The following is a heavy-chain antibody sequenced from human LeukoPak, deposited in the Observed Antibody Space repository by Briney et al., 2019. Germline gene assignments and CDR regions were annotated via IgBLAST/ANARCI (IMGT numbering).Heavy chain of an antibody. D-gene: IGHD6-19*01. Sequence: SETLPLTCTVSGGSISSYYWSWLRQPAGRGLEWIGRIYSTGSTNYNPSLKSRVTMSVDTSKNQFSLKLSSVTAADTAVYYCARYSSGWYGDFDYWGQGTRVTVSS. V-gene: IGHV4-59*10. CDR1: GGSISSYY. CDR3: ARYSSGWYGDFDY. CDR2: IYSTGST. J-gene: IGHJ4*02.